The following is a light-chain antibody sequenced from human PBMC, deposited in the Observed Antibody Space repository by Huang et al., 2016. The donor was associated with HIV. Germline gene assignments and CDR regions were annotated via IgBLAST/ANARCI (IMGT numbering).Light chain of an antibody. CDR2: WAS. J-gene: IGKJ5*01. CDR1: QSLLYGSNNQNY. Sequence: DIVMTQSPDSLAVSLGERATVNCKSSQSLLYGSNNQNYLAWYQQIPGQPPKLLIYWASTRESGVPDRFSGSGSRTDFTLTISSLQAEDVAFYYCQQYFNAPITFGQGTRLEI. V-gene: IGKV4-1*01. CDR3: QQYFNAPIT.